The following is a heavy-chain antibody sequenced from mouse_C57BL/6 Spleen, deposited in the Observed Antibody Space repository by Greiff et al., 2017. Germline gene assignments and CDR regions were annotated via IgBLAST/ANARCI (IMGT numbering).Heavy chain of an antibody. CDR3: ARDYYGSSYPFAY. J-gene: IGHJ3*01. Sequence: EVQRVESGGGLVKPGGSLKLSCAASGFTFSSYAMSWVRQTPEKRLEWVATISDGGSYTYYPDNVKGRFTISRDNAKNNLYLQMSHLKSEDTAMYYCARDYYGSSYPFAYWGQVTLVTVSA. CDR1: GFTFSSYA. V-gene: IGHV5-4*01. D-gene: IGHD1-1*01. CDR2: ISDGGSYT.